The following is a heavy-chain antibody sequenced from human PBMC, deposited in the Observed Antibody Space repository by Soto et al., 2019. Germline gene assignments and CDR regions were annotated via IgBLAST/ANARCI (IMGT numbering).Heavy chain of an antibody. V-gene: IGHV3-33*01. D-gene: IGHD6-13*01. CDR1: GFTFSSYG. CDR3: ARDLTYSTHPNWYFDL. CDR2: IWNEGRNN. J-gene: IGHJ2*01. Sequence: QVQLVESGGGVVRPGRSLSLSCAGSGFTFSSYGFHWVRQPPGKGLVWVAVIWNEGRNNYNADSVKGRFTISGDNSKTTLYLQMNTLRAEDTAVYYCARDLTYSTHPNWYFDLWGRGTLVTVSS.